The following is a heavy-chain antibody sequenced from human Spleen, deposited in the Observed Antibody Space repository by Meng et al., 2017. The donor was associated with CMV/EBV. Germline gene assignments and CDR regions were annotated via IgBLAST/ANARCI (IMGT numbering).Heavy chain of an antibody. CDR2: ISGSGGST. Sequence: GESLKISCVVSGFTFSNYAMSWVRQAPGKGLEWVSAISGSGGSTYYADSVKGRFTISRDNSKNTLYLQMNSLRAEDTAVYYCAKVEHPGIAAAGSYFDYWGQGTLVTVSS. CDR1: GFTFSNYA. CDR3: AKVEHPGIAAAGSYFDY. J-gene: IGHJ4*02. V-gene: IGHV3-23*01. D-gene: IGHD6-13*01.